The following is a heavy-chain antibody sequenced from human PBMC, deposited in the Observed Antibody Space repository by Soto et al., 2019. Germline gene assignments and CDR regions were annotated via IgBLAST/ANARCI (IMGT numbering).Heavy chain of an antibody. Sequence: EVQLLESGGGLVQPGGSLRLSCAASGFTFSSYAMSWVRQAPGKGLEWVSAISGSGGSTYYADSVKGRFTISRDNSKNTLYLQMNSLRAEDTAVYYCAKVVRGSSSLRYYYYMDVWGKGTTVTVSS. D-gene: IGHD6-6*01. CDR1: GFTFSSYA. J-gene: IGHJ6*03. CDR2: ISGSGGST. V-gene: IGHV3-23*01. CDR3: AKVVRGSSSLRYYYYMDV.